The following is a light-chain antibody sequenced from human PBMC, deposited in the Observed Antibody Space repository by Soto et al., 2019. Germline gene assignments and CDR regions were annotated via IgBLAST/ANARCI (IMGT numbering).Light chain of an antibody. V-gene: IGLV2-8*01. CDR1: SSDVGGYNY. CDR3: RSYSGSNNFVG. J-gene: IGLJ2*01. CDR2: EVS. Sequence: QSALTQPPSASGSPGQSVTISCTGTSSDVGGYNYVSWYQQHPGKAPKLMIYEVSKRPSGVPDRFSGSKSGNTASLTVSGLQAEDEADYYCRSYSGSNNFVGFGGGPKRPVL.